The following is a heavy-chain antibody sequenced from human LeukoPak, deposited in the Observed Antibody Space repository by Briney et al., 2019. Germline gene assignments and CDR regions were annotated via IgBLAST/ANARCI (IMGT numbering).Heavy chain of an antibody. D-gene: IGHD4-11*01. CDR2: IRGNGGST. Sequence: EGSLRLSCAASGFTFSSYPMHWVRQAPGKGLEYVSGIRGNGGSTYYANSVKGRFTISRDNSKNTLYLRMGSLRAEDMAVYFCARGDDYILFDYWGQGDLVTVSS. V-gene: IGHV3-64*01. CDR3: ARGDDYILFDY. J-gene: IGHJ4*02. CDR1: GFTFSSYP.